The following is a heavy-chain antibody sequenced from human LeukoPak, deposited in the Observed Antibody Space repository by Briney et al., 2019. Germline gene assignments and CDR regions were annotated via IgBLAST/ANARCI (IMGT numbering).Heavy chain of an antibody. Sequence: SETLSLTCTVSGDSMNYLHWIWIRQPPGKRLEWLGSIYFNGSTNYNPSLKSRVTISVDTSKSQFSLKLRSVTAADTAVYYCARRSGQPEFHYNMDVWGKGATVTVSS. V-gene: IGHV4-59*08. J-gene: IGHJ6*03. CDR3: ARRSGQPEFHYNMDV. CDR1: GDSMNYLH. CDR2: IYFNGST. D-gene: IGHD3-10*01.